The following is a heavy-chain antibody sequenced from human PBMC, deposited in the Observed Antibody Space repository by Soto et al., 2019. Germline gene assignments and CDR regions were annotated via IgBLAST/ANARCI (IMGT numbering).Heavy chain of an antibody. CDR1: GFTFSSYS. Sequence: GGSLRLSCAASGFTFSSYSMNWVRQAPGKGLEWVSSISSSSSYIYYADSVKGRFTISRDNSKNTLYLQLHSLRAEDTAIYYCANPLSQGEQARDAFDLGGQGKMVT. CDR3: ANPLSQGEQARDAFDL. V-gene: IGHV3-21*04. J-gene: IGHJ3*01. D-gene: IGHD3-16*01. CDR2: ISSSSSYI.